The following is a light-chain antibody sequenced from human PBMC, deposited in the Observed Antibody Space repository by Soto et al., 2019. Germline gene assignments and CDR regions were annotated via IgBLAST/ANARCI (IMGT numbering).Light chain of an antibody. J-gene: IGKJ1*01. CDR1: QGISSY. CDR3: LQDYNYPWT. Sequence: DIQLTQSPAFLSASVGDRVTITCRASQGISSYLAWYQQKPGKAPKLLIYAASTLQSGVPSRFSGSGSGTEFTLTISSLQPEDFATYYCLQDYNYPWTFGQGTKVDI. V-gene: IGKV1-9*01. CDR2: AAS.